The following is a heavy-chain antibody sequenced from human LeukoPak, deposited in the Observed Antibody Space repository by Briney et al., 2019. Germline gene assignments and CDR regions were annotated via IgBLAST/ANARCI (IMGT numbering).Heavy chain of an antibody. Sequence: GGSLRLSCVASGFNVSSNYMSWVRQAPGKGPEWLSVIYRGGTTYYAGSVKGRFTISRDDSKNTLYLQMNSLRAEDTAVYYCARDPGDYGDYAYYGMDVWGQGTTVTVSS. V-gene: IGHV3-66*01. D-gene: IGHD4-17*01. J-gene: IGHJ6*02. CDR1: GFNVSSNY. CDR3: ARDPGDYGDYAYYGMDV. CDR2: IYRGGTT.